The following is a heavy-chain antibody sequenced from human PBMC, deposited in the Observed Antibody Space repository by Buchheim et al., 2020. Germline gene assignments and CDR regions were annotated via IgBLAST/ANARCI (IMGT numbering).Heavy chain of an antibody. Sequence: QVQLQQWGAGLLKPSETLSLTCAVYGGSFSGYYWSWIRQPPGKGLEWIGEINHSGSTNYNPSLKSRVTISVDTSKNHFSLKLSSVTAADTAVYYCARGRGYYYYYGMDVWGQGTT. V-gene: IGHV4-34*01. J-gene: IGHJ6*02. CDR2: INHSGST. CDR3: ARGRGYYYYYGMDV. CDR1: GGSFSGYY.